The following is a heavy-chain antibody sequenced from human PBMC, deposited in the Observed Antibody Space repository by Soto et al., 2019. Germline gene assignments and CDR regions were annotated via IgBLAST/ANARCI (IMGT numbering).Heavy chain of an antibody. J-gene: IGHJ4*02. D-gene: IGHD2-2*01. V-gene: IGHV3-30*18. CDR1: GFTFSSYG. CDR2: ISYDGSNK. CDR3: AKDEGHCSSTSCYGFYFFDY. Sequence: QVQLVESGGGVVQPGRSLRLSCAASGFTFSSYGMHWVRQAPGKGLEWVAVISYDGSNKYYADSVKGRFTISRDNSKNTLYLQMNSLRAEDTGVYYCAKDEGHCSSTSCYGFYFFDYWGQGTLVTVSS.